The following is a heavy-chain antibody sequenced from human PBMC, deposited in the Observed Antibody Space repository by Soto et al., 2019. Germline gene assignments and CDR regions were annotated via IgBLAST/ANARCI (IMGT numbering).Heavy chain of an antibody. CDR1: GGSISSGGYY. CDR3: ARDVGDASGYYRLDY. V-gene: IGHV4-31*03. J-gene: IGHJ4*02. D-gene: IGHD3-22*01. CDR2: IYYSGST. Sequence: SETLSLTCTVSGGSISSGGYYWSWIRQHPGKGLEWIGYIYYSGSTYYNPSLKSRVTLSVDTSKNQFSLKLSSVTAADTAVYYCARDVGDASGYYRLDYWGQGTLVTVSS.